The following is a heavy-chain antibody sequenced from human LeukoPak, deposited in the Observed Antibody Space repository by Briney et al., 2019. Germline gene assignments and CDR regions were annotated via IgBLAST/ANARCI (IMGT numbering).Heavy chain of an antibody. J-gene: IGHJ4*02. D-gene: IGHD3-22*01. CDR1: GFTFSSYW. CDR3: ARDDDYYDSSGYY. Sequence: PGGSLRLSCAASGFTFSSYWMSWVRQAPGKGLEWVANIKQDGSEKYYVDSVKGRFTISRDNAKNSLYLQMNSLRAEDTAVYYCARDDDYYDSSGYYWGQGTLVTVSS. V-gene: IGHV3-7*01. CDR2: IKQDGSEK.